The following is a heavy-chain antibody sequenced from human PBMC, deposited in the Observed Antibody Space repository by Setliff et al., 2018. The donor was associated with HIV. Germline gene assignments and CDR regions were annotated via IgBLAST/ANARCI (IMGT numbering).Heavy chain of an antibody. CDR1: GFTFSRYS. V-gene: IGHV3-21*01. J-gene: IGHJ4*02. Sequence: GGSLRLSCAASGFTFSRYSMNWFRQAPGKGLEWVSSISSSSSYIYHADSVKGRFTISRDNARTSLYLEMSSLRAEDTAVYYCARENYDILTGYYDYWGQGALVTVSS. D-gene: IGHD3-9*01. CDR3: ARENYDILTGYYDY. CDR2: ISSSSSYI.